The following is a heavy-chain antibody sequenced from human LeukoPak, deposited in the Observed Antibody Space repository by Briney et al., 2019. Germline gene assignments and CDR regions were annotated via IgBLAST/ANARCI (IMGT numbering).Heavy chain of an antibody. J-gene: IGHJ4*02. CDR1: GFNFRYYA. Sequence: GGSLRLSSAASGFNFRYYAISWVRQAPGKGLEWVSVVSGSTGSTNYADSVKGRFTISRYNSKSTLYLQMNSLRAEDTAVYYCAKRITGTNWLRPFDYWGQGTLVTVSS. CDR2: VSGSTGST. CDR3: AKRITGTNWLRPFDY. V-gene: IGHV3-23*01. D-gene: IGHD1-20*01.